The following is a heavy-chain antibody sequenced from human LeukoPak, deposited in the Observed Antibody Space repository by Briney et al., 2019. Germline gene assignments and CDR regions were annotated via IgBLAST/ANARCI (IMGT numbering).Heavy chain of an antibody. J-gene: IGHJ4*02. D-gene: IGHD3-22*01. V-gene: IGHV3-33*01. Sequence: GGSLRLSCAASGFSFSTYGMHWVRQAPGKGLEWVAVIWYDGSNKYYGDSVYGRFTISRDNSKNTLYLLMNSLRAEDTAVYYCARENYDSRGPSDYWGQGTLVTVSS. CDR3: ARENYDSRGPSDY. CDR1: GFSFSTYG. CDR2: IWYDGSNK.